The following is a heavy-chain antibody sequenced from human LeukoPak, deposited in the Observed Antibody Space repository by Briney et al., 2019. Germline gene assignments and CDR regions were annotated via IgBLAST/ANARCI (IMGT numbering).Heavy chain of an antibody. J-gene: IGHJ4*02. V-gene: IGHV3-30*03. CDR1: GFTFSSYG. D-gene: IGHD5-18*01. CDR2: ISYDGSNK. CDR3: ARLDVDTAMVRDY. Sequence: GGSLRLSCAASGFTFSSYGMHWVRQAPGKGLEWVAVISYDGSNKYYADSVKGRFTISRDNSKNTLYLQMNSLRAEDTAVYYCARLDVDTAMVRDYWGQGTLVTVSS.